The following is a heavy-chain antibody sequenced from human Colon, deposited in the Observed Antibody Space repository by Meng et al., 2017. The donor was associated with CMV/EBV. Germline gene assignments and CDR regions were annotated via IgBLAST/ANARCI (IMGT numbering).Heavy chain of an antibody. CDR3: ARDRRNNVGMDV. J-gene: IGHJ6*02. CDR1: GFTFSSYW. D-gene: IGHD2-8*01. CDR2: IKQDGREK. Sequence: GESLKISCAASGFTFSSYWMSWVRQAPGKGLEWVANIKQDGREKYYVDSVKGRFTISRDNAKNSLYLQMNSLRAEDTAVYYCARDRRNNVGMDVWGQGTTVTVSS. V-gene: IGHV3-7*01.